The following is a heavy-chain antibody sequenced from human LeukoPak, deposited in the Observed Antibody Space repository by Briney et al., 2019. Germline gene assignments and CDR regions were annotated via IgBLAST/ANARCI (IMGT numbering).Heavy chain of an antibody. CDR3: AKGSFGVVTMFDY. J-gene: IGHJ4*02. V-gene: IGHV3-23*01. CDR2: ISGSGGST. CDR1: GFTFSSYA. D-gene: IGHD3-3*01. Sequence: GGSLRLSCAASGFTFSSYAISWVRQAPGKGLEWVSAISGSGGSTYYADSVKGRFTISRDNSKNTLYLQMNSLRAEDTAVYYCAKGSFGVVTMFDYWGQGTLVTVSS.